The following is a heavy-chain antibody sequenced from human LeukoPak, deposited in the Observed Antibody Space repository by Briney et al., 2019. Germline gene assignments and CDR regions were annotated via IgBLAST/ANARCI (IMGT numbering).Heavy chain of an antibody. J-gene: IGHJ4*02. V-gene: IGHV6-1*01. CDR3: ARGTRNAFDS. CDR2: TYYRSKWFN. D-gene: IGHD2-2*01. CDR1: GDGVSTNNAAA. Sequence: SQTLSLTCVISGDGVSTNNAAAWNWFRMSPSRGLEWLGRTYYRSKWFNEYAISVKSRMLINADTSRNQFSLQLNSVTPEDTAMYYCARGTRNAFDSWGQGTLVTVSS.